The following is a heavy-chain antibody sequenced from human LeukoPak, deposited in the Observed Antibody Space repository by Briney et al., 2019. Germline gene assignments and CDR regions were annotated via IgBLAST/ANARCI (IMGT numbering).Heavy chain of an antibody. CDR3: ARVERGGSGGFQH. D-gene: IGHD3-10*01. CDR2: ISKSGST. J-gene: IGHJ1*01. Sequence: PSETLSLTCTVSGGSISSSSYYWGWIRQPPGRGLEWIGSISKSGSTYYNPSLKSRVSISVDTSKNQFSLKLSSVTAADTAVYYCARVERGGSGGFQHWGQGTLVTVSS. V-gene: IGHV4-39*07. CDR1: GGSISSSSYY.